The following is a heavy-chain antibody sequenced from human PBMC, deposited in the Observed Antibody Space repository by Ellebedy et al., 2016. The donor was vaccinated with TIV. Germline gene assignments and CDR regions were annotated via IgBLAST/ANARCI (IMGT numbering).Heavy chain of an antibody. Sequence: GESPKISCAASGFTFSNYWMHWVRQAPGKGLVWVSRINGDGSSISYADSVKGRFTISRDNAKNTLHLQMNSLRAEDTAVYYCARAKAGTGSSDYWGQGTLVTVSS. D-gene: IGHD3-10*01. V-gene: IGHV3-74*01. J-gene: IGHJ4*02. CDR1: GFTFSNYW. CDR2: INGDGSSI. CDR3: ARAKAGTGSSDY.